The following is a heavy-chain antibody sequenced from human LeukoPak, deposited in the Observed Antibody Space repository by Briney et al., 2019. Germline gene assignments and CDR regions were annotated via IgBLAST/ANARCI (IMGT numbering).Heavy chain of an antibody. Sequence: SETLSLTCTVSGGSISSYYWSWIRQPPGKGLEWIGYIYYSGSTNYNPSLNSRVTISVDTSKNQFSLKLSSVTAADTAVYYCARDLWFGEKTLDYWGQGTLVTVSS. CDR1: GGSISSYY. CDR3: ARDLWFGEKTLDY. V-gene: IGHV4-59*12. CDR2: IYYSGST. J-gene: IGHJ4*02. D-gene: IGHD3-10*01.